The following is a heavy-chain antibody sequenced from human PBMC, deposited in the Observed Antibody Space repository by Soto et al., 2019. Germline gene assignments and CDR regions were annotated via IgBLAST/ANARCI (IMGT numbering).Heavy chain of an antibody. CDR3: TRGRAYSSSAEYHYYMDV. J-gene: IGHJ6*03. D-gene: IGHD6-6*01. Sequence: QVQLVQSGTEVKKPGASVKVSCKVSGYTFTAYCMHWVRLAPGQGLELMGWINPNSGGTKYAQQWQGGGNMTSDTSTSTADMELSRLRSDDTAVYYCTRGRAYSSSAEYHYYMDVWGKGTTVTVSS. CDR2: INPNSGGT. CDR1: GYTFTAYC. V-gene: IGHV1-2*02.